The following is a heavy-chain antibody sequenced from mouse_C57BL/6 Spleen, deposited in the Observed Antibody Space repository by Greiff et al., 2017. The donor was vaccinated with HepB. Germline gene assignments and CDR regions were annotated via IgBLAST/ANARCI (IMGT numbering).Heavy chain of an antibody. Sequence: QVQLQQSDAELVKPGASVKISCKVSGYTFTDHTIHWMKQRPEQGLEWIGYIYPRDGSTKYNEKFKGKATLTADKSSSTAYMQLNSLTSEDSAVYFWARWEAIYDGYGYYAMDYWGQGTSVTVSS. CDR1: GYTFTDHT. V-gene: IGHV1-78*01. J-gene: IGHJ4*01. CDR3: ARWEAIYDGYGYYAMDY. CDR2: IYPRDGST. D-gene: IGHD2-3*01.